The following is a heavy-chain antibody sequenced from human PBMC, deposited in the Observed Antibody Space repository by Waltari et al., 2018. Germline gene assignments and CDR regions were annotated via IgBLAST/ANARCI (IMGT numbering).Heavy chain of an antibody. CDR1: GSSIISDYS. D-gene: IGHD2-21*02. V-gene: IGHV4-38-2*02. J-gene: IGHJ6*02. Sequence: VQLQASGPGLVKPSETLSPPCAVSGSSIISDYSWGWIRQPPGRGLEWIGTINHSGNTYYNPSLKGRVTMSVDTSKNQFSLNLNSMTAADTAVYYCARDPGGNSEGPYYYYNMDVWGQGTTVTVSS. CDR3: ARDPGGNSEGPYYYYNMDV. CDR2: INHSGNT.